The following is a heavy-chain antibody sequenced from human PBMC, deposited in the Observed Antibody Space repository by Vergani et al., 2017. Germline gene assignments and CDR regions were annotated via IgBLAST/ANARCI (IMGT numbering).Heavy chain of an antibody. V-gene: IGHV3-33*01. CDR2: TWYDGNNK. Sequence: QVPLVESGGGVVQPGRSLRLSCAASGFTFNQYGMHWVRQPPGKGLEWVAVTWYDGNNKQYADSVKGRFTISRDNSKSTMYLQMNSLRDEDTGVYYCARDLRLLYNRFDPWGQGTLVTVSS. D-gene: IGHD1-14*01. CDR1: GFTFNQYG. J-gene: IGHJ5*02. CDR3: ARDLRLLYNRFDP.